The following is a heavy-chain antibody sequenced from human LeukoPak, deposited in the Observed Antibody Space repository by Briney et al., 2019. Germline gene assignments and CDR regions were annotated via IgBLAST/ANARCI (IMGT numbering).Heavy chain of an antibody. J-gene: IGHJ5*02. D-gene: IGHD1-26*01. CDR3: ARAGASGSFDRVWFDP. V-gene: IGHV1-2*02. Sequence: RASVKVSCKASGYTFTGYYMHWVRQAPGQGLEWMGWINPNSGGTNYAQKFQGRVTMTRDTSISTAYMELSRLRSDDTTVYYCARAGASGSFDRVWFDPWGQGTLVTVSS. CDR2: INPNSGGT. CDR1: GYTFTGYY.